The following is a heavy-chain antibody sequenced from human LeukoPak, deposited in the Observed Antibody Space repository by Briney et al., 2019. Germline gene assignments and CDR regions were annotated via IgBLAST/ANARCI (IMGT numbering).Heavy chain of an antibody. CDR2: ISSSSTYI. CDR3: ARDLNDYGDYHFDY. Sequence: PGGSLRLSCAASGFTFSSYSMNWVRQAPGKGLEWVSSISSSSTYIYYADSVKGRFTISRDNAKNSLYLQMNSLRAEDTAVYYCARDLNDYGDYHFDYWGQGTLVTVSS. CDR1: GFTFSSYS. J-gene: IGHJ4*02. D-gene: IGHD4-17*01. V-gene: IGHV3-21*01.